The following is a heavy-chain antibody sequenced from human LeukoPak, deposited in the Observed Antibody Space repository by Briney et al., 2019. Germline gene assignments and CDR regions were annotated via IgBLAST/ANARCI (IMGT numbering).Heavy chain of an antibody. CDR2: IIPILGIA. CDR1: GGTFSSYA. V-gene: IGHV1-69*04. CDR3: ASRYYYDSSGYYHYYYGMDV. Sequence: SVNVSCKASGGTFSSYAISWVRQAPGQGLEWMGRIIPILGIANYAQKFQGRVTITADKSTSTAYMELSSLRSEDTAVYYCASRYYYDSSGYYHYYYGMDVWGQGTTVTVSS. D-gene: IGHD3-22*01. J-gene: IGHJ6*02.